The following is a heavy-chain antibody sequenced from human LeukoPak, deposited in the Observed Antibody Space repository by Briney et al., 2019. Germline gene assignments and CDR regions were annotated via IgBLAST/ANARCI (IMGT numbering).Heavy chain of an antibody. J-gene: IGHJ4*02. CDR3: ARDGSSGWSHDY. Sequence: GGSPRLSCAASGFTVSGNYMSWVRQAPGKGLEWVSAIYSGGKTYYADSVKGRFTISRDNSKNTLYLQMNSLRAEDTAVYYCARDGSSGWSHDYWGQGALVTVSS. D-gene: IGHD6-19*01. CDR1: GFTVSGNY. CDR2: IYSGGKT. V-gene: IGHV3-66*01.